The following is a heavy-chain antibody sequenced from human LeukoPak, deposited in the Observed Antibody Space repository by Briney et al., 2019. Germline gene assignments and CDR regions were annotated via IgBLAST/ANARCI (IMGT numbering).Heavy chain of an antibody. D-gene: IGHD4-17*01. J-gene: IGHJ5*02. CDR1: GFTFSRDW. V-gene: IGHV3-74*03. Sequence: GGSLRLSCAASGFTFSRDWMHWVRQAPGKGLVWVSRISDDGSITTYADSVQGRFTISRDNAKSTVFLQMNSLRVEDTAVYFCARAKYDYGDPVGWFDPWGQGTLVTVSS. CDR3: ARAKYDYGDPVGWFDP. CDR2: ISDDGSIT.